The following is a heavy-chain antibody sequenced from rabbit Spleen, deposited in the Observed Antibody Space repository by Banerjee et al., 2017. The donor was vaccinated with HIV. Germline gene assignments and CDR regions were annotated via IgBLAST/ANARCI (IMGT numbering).Heavy chain of an antibody. CDR3: ARDTSSSFSSYGMDL. Sequence: QSLEESGGGLVKPGGTLTLTCKASGFSLFYYWMCWVRQAPGKGLDLIGCIYAGDGSTDYTNWVNGRFTISKTSSTAVTLQMTSLTAADTANYFCARDTSSSFSSYGMDLWGPGTLVTVS. CDR1: GFSLFYYW. V-gene: IGHV1S40*01. J-gene: IGHJ6*01. CDR2: IYAGDGST. D-gene: IGHD1-1*01.